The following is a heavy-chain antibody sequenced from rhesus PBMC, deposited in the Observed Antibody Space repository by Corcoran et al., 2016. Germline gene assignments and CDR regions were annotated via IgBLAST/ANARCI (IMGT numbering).Heavy chain of an antibody. Sequence: EVQLVESGGGLAKPGGSLRLSCAASGFTFSSYWMNWVRQAPGKGLAWVSAINSGGGSTYYADSVKGRFTISRDNSKNTLSLQMNSLRAEDTAVYYCAKEYCSSTYCSQVGDYWGQGVLVTVSS. CDR3: AKEYCSSTYCSQVGDY. CDR1: GFTFSSYW. D-gene: IGHD2-15*01. J-gene: IGHJ4*01. CDR2: INSGGGST. V-gene: IGHV3S25*01.